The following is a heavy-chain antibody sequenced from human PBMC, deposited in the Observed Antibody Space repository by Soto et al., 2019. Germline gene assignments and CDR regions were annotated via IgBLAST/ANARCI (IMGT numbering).Heavy chain of an antibody. CDR2: ISGYGGDS. V-gene: IGHV3-23*01. J-gene: IGHJ4*02. CDR3: AKDQRGYNRPVDY. D-gene: IGHD2-15*01. Sequence: QAGGSLRLSCTASGFIFANFAMNWVRQAPGRGLEWVSSISGYGGDSAYADSVKGRFTISRDNSKNTLHLQMTTLRAEDTATYYCAKDQRGYNRPVDYWGQGTLVTVSS. CDR1: GFIFANFA.